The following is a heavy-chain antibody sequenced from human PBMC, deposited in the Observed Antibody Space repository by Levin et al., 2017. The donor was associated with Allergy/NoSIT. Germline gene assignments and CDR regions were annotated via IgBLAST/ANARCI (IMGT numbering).Heavy chain of an antibody. D-gene: IGHD4-17*01. J-gene: IGHJ4*02. CDR2: ISGGGTSI. CDR1: GFTFSDYY. Sequence: GGSLRLSCAASGFTFSDYYMSWIRQAPGKGLEWLSYISGGGTSIYYADSVRGRFTISRDNAKNSLYLQMNSLRAEDTAVYFCAREAVTTGRWGQGTLVTVSS. V-gene: IGHV3-11*01. CDR3: AREAVTTGR.